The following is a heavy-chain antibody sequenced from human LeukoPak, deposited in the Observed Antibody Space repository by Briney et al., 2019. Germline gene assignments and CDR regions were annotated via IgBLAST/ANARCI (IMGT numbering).Heavy chain of an antibody. J-gene: IGHJ6*03. CDR2: ISGNSVSI. D-gene: IGHD7-27*01. CDR3: AKGALGPYYYYYMDV. Sequence: GGSLRLSCAASGITFDDYAMHWVRQAPGKGLEWVSGISGNSVSIGYADSVKGRFTISRDNVKNSLYLQMNSLRAEDMALYYCAKGALGPYYYYYMDVWGKGTTVTVSS. CDR1: GITFDDYA. V-gene: IGHV3-9*03.